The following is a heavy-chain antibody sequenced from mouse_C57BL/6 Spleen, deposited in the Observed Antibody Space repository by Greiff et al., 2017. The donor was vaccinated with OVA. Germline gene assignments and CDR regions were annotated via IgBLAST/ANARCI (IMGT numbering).Heavy chain of an antibody. CDR3: VRQGHGGGNWIFDY. J-gene: IGHJ2*01. D-gene: IGHD2-1*01. CDR1: GFSFNTYA. V-gene: IGHV10-1*01. Sequence: EVQLVESGGGLVQPKGSLKLSCAASGFSFNTYAMNWVRQAPGQGLEWVARIRSKSNNYATYYADSVKDRFTISRDDSESMLYLQMNNLKTEDTAMYYCVRQGHGGGNWIFDYWGQGTTLTVSS. CDR2: IRSKSNNYAT.